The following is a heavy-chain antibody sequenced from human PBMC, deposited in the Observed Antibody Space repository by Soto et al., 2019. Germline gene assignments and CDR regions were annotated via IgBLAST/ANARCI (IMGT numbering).Heavy chain of an antibody. J-gene: IGHJ4*02. CDR2: ISWNSETI. CDR1: GFTVDDYA. Sequence: EVQLVESGGGLVQPGRSLRLSCAASGFTVDDYAMHWVRQAPGKGLEWVSGISWNSETIDYADSVKGLFTISRDNAKSSLFLQMNSLRPDDTALYYCAKDMKWGGMTTIHYFDSWGQGTLVTVSS. V-gene: IGHV3-9*01. CDR3: AKDMKWGGMTTIHYFDS. D-gene: IGHD4-17*01.